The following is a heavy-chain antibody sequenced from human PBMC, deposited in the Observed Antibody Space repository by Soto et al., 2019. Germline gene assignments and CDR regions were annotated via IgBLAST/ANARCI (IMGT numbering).Heavy chain of an antibody. CDR3: IQSRCGGDCLQSYASHYYYGMDV. D-gene: IGHD2-21*02. CDR2: IYWGDDK. CDR1: GFSLSTSGVG. Sequence: SGPTLVNPTQTLTLTCTFSGFSLSTSGVGVGWIRQPPGKALEWLALIYWGDDKRYSPSLRSRLTISKDTSKNQVVLTMINMDPVDTATYYCIQSRCGGDCLQSYASHYYYGMDVWGQGTTVTVSS. V-gene: IGHV2-5*02. J-gene: IGHJ6*02.